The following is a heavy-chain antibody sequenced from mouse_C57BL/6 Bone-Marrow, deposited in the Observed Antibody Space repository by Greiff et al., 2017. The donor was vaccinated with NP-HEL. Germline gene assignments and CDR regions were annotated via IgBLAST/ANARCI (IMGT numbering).Heavy chain of an antibody. CDR3: ARIYYDYRKAMDY. J-gene: IGHJ4*01. V-gene: IGHV1-53*01. Sequence: QVHVKQPGTELVKPGASVKLSCKASGYTFTSYWMHWVKQRPGQGLEWIGNINPSNGGTNYNEKFKSKATLTVDKSSSTAYMQLSSLTSEDSAVYYCARIYYDYRKAMDYWGQGTSVTVSS. CDR1: GYTFTSYW. D-gene: IGHD2-4*01. CDR2: INPSNGGT.